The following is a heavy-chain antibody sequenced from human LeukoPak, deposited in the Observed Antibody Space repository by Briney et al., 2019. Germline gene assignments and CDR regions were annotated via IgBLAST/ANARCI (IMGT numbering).Heavy chain of an antibody. V-gene: IGHV4-34*01. D-gene: IGHD2-2*01. CDR1: GGSFSGYY. Sequence: KPSETLSLTCAVYGGSFSGYYWSWIRQPPGKGLEWIGEINHSGSTNYNPSLKSRVTISVDTSKNQFSLKLSSVTAADTAVYYCARAVPGYCSSTSCYQFGYWGQGTLVTVSS. CDR2: INHSGST. J-gene: IGHJ4*02. CDR3: ARAVPGYCSSTSCYQFGY.